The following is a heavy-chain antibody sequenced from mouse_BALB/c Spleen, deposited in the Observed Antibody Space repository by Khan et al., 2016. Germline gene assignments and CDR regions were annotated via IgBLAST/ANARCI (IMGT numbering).Heavy chain of an antibody. D-gene: IGHD1-2*01. CDR3: ARAGTSLLRLSYYAMDY. J-gene: IGHJ4*01. V-gene: IGHV2-9*02. CDR2: IWAGGST. Sequence: QVQLKESGPGLVAPSQSLSITCTVSGFSLTSYGVHWVRQPPGKGLEWLGVIWAGGSTNYNSALMSRLSISKDNSKSQVFLKMNSLQTDDTAMYYCARAGTSLLRLSYYAMDYWGQGTSVTVSS. CDR1: GFSLTSYG.